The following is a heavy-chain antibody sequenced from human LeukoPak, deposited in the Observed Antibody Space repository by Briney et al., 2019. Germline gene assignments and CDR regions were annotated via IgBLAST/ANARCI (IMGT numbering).Heavy chain of an antibody. CDR3: TREYNWNYYGMDV. Sequence: GGSLRLSCAASGFTFSNAWMSWVRQAPGKGLEWVGRIKSKTDGGTTDYAAPVKGRFTISRDDSKSIAYLQMNSLKTEDTAVYYCTREYNWNYYGMDVWGQGTTVTVSS. CDR2: IKSKTDGGTT. CDR1: GFTFSNAW. D-gene: IGHD1-20*01. V-gene: IGHV3-15*01. J-gene: IGHJ6*02.